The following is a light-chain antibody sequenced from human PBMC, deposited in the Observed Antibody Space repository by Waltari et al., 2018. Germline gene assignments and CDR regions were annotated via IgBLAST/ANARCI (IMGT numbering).Light chain of an antibody. CDR1: QTISSIS. V-gene: IGKV3-20*01. J-gene: IGKJ4*01. Sequence: EIVLTQSPGTLSLSPGEGAALSCRASQTISSISLTWYQQKPGQAPSLLIYGTSSRATGIPDRFSGSGSGTDFTLTIRRLDPEDFVVYYCQQYDGSTVTFGGGTKVEVK. CDR2: GTS. CDR3: QQYDGSTVT.